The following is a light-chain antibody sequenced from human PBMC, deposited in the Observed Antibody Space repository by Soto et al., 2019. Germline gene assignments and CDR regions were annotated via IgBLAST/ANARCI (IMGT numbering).Light chain of an antibody. CDR1: SSDVGGYNY. V-gene: IGLV2-14*01. J-gene: IGLJ2*01. CDR2: EVS. CDR3: SSYTSSSTKV. Sequence: QSVLAQPASVSGSPGQSITISCTGTSSDVGGYNYVSWYQQHPGKAPKLIIYEVSNRPSGVSDRFSGSKSGNTASLIVSGLQAEDEADYYCSSYTSSSTKVFGGGTKLTVL.